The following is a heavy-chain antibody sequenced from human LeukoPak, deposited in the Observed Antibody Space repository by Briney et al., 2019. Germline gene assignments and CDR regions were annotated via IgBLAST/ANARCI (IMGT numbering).Heavy chain of an antibody. CDR1: GFTFGDYA. CDR2: IRSKAYGGTT. D-gene: IGHD3-16*02. J-gene: IGHJ6*03. CDR3: AKDGLRLGELSFNYYYYYMDV. Sequence: GGSLRLSCTASGFTFGDYAMSWVRQAPGKGLEWVGFIRSKAYGGTTEYAASVKGRFTISRDDSKSIAYLQMNSLRAEDAAVYYCAKDGLRLGELSFNYYYYYMDVWGKGTTVTISS. V-gene: IGHV3-49*04.